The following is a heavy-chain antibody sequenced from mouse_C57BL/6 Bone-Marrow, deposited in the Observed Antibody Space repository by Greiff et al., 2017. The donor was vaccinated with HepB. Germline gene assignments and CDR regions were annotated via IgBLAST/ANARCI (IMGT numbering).Heavy chain of an antibody. CDR3: AKKGWDWYFDV. CDR1: GFSLTSYG. CDR2: IWRGGST. V-gene: IGHV2-5*01. J-gene: IGHJ1*03. D-gene: IGHD3-3*01. Sequence: VKLMESGPGLVQPSQSLSITCTVSGFSLTSYGVHWVRQSPGKGLEWLGVIWRGGSTDYNAAFMSRLSITKDNSKSQVFFKMNSLQADDTAIYYCAKKGWDWYFDVWGTGTTVTVSS.